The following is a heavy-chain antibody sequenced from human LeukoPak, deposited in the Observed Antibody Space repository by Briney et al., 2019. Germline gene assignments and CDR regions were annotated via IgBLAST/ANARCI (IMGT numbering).Heavy chain of an antibody. CDR3: AREYSGRNGSGLWLEREDTPNAFDI. CDR2: ISGSGGST. D-gene: IGHD1-26*01. V-gene: IGHV3-23*01. Sequence: GGSLRLSCAASGFTFSSYGMSWVRQAPGKGLEWVSAISGSGGSTYYADSVKGRFTISRDNSKNTLYLQMNSLRAEDTAVYYCAREYSGRNGSGLWLEREDTPNAFDIWGQGTMVTVSS. J-gene: IGHJ3*02. CDR1: GFTFSSYG.